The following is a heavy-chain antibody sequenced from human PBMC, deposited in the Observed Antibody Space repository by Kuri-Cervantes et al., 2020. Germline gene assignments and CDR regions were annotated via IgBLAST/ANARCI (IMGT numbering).Heavy chain of an antibody. J-gene: IGHJ6*03. V-gene: IGHV4-34*01. CDR2: INDSGDT. CDR3: ARGPGVWFGETGYYYYYMDV. Sequence: SQTLSLTCAVYGGSFSGYRWNWIRQPPGKGLEWIGEINDSGDTNYDLSLKSRVTISVDKSKNQFSLKLSSVTAADTAVYYCARGPGVWFGETGYYYYYMDVWGKGTTVTVSS. D-gene: IGHD3-10*01. CDR1: GGSFSGYR.